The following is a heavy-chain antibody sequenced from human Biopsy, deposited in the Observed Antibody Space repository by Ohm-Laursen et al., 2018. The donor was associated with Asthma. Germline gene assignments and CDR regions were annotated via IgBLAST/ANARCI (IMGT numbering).Heavy chain of an antibody. J-gene: IGHJ3*02. CDR3: ARQSGQDFPDTSAFDI. CDR1: GFVFSQCG. Sequence: RPLRLSCAAVGFVFSQCGMHWVRQGPGKGLEWVAFVSSDGHDKFYEDSVKGRFTISRDNSRNRLYLQINRLTVEDSALYFCARQSGQDFPDTSAFDIWGQGTKVAVSS. V-gene: IGHV3-30*03. CDR2: VSSDGHDK. D-gene: IGHD3-22*01.